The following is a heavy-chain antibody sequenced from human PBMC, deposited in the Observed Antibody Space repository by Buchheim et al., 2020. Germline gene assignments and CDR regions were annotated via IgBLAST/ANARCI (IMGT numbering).Heavy chain of an antibody. CDR2: IYLIGST. CDR1: GGSISSGGYS. CDR3: ARGGGGVTPAIQH. D-gene: IGHD3-16*01. V-gene: IGHV4-30-2*01. Sequence: QLQLQESGSGLVKPSQTLSLTCAVSGGSISSGGYSWSWIRQPPGKGLEWIGYIYLIGSTYYTPSLKLRFTISVDRSKNQFSLKLSSVTAAETAVYYCARGGGGVTPAIQHWGKGTL. J-gene: IGHJ1*01.